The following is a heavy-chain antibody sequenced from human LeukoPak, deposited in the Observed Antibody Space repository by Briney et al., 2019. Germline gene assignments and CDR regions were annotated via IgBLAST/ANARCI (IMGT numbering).Heavy chain of an antibody. CDR1: GFTFSSYG. CDR3: AKEAFGGEDAFDI. J-gene: IGHJ3*02. V-gene: IGHV3-33*06. CDR2: IWYDGSNK. D-gene: IGHD3-16*01. Sequence: GGSLRLSCAASGFTFSSYGMHWVRQAPGKGLEWVAAIWYDGSNKYYADSVKGRFTISRDNSKNTLYLQMNSLRAEDTAVYYCAKEAFGGEDAFDIWGQGTMVTVSS.